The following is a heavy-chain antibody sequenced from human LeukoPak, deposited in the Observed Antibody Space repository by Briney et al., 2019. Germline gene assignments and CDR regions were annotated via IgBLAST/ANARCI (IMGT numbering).Heavy chain of an antibody. CDR1: GGSISSGAYF. V-gene: IGHV4-31*03. D-gene: IGHD3-22*01. J-gene: IGHJ1*01. CDR3: AREAYDSSGHRYFQH. CDR2: IYYSGTT. Sequence: PSQTLSLTCTVSGGSISSGAYFWSWIRQHPGEGLDWIGFIYYSGTTYYDPSLESRVIISVDTSKNQFSLKLSSVTAADTAVYYCAREAYDSSGHRYFQHWGQGTLVTVSS.